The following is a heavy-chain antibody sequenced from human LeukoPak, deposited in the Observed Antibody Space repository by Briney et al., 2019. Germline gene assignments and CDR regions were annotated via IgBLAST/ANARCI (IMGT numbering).Heavy chain of an antibody. D-gene: IGHD5-18*01. CDR1: GYTFTSYD. Sequence: GASVKVSCKASGYTFTSYDINWVRQATGQGLEWMGWMNPNSGNTGYAQKFQGRVTMTRNTSISTAYMELSSLRSEDTAVYYCARGLGTAMVGYYYYMDVWGKGTTVTISS. J-gene: IGHJ6*03. V-gene: IGHV1-8*01. CDR3: ARGLGTAMVGYYYYMDV. CDR2: MNPNSGNT.